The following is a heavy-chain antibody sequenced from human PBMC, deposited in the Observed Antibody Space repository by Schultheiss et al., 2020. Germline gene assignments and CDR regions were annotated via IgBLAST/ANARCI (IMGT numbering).Heavy chain of an antibody. V-gene: IGHV4-31*03. CDR2: IYYSGST. J-gene: IGHJ2*01. CDR3: ASSQYNWNRGSFSYFDL. CDR1: GGSISSGGYY. D-gene: IGHD1-20*01. Sequence: SETLSLTCTVSGGSISSGGYYWSWIRQHPGKGLEWIGYIYYSGSTCYNPSLRSRVTISVDTSKNQFSLKLSSVTAADTAVYYCASSQYNWNRGSFSYFDLWGRGTLVTVSS.